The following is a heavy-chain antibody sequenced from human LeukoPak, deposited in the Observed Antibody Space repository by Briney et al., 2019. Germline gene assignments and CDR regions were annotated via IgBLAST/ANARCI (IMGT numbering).Heavy chain of an antibody. CDR3: ARGPSSGYSSSWFDY. Sequence: PGGSLRLSCAASGFTFSSYRMNWVRQAPGKGLEWVSSISSSISYIFYADSVKGRFTISRDNAKNSLYLQMNSLRAEDTAVYYCARGPSSGYSSSWFDYWGQGTLVTVSS. CDR1: GFTFSSYR. J-gene: IGHJ4*02. D-gene: IGHD6-13*01. CDR2: ISSSISYI. V-gene: IGHV3-21*01.